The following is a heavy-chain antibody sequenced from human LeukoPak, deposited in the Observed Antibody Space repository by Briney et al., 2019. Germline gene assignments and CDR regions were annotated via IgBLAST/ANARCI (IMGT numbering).Heavy chain of an antibody. Sequence: SETLSLTCTVSGGSISSYYWSWIRQPAGKGLEWIGRIYTSGSTNYNPSLKSRVTISVDTSKNQFSLKLSSVTAADTAVYYCARDQWSYYYYYYMDVWGKGTTVTVSS. CDR2: IYTSGST. J-gene: IGHJ6*03. D-gene: IGHD6-19*01. CDR3: ARDQWSYYYYYYMDV. V-gene: IGHV4-4*07. CDR1: GGSISSYY.